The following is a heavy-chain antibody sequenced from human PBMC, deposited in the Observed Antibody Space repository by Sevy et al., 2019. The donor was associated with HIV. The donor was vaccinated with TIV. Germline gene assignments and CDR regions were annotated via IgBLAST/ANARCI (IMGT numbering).Heavy chain of an antibody. CDR3: AKGGGGHYDPDEIGYYFYYYNMDV. D-gene: IGHD3-22*01. V-gene: IGHV3-23*01. J-gene: IGHJ6*03. CDR1: GFSFDSYG. Sequence: GGSLRLSCAVSGFSFDSYGMTWVRQAPGKGLEWVSGISGSGTRTYYADSVKGRFIISRDNSKNTLYLQMNSLRSEDKVRYYCAKGGGGHYDPDEIGYYFYYYNMDVWGKGTTVTVSS. CDR2: ISGSGTRT.